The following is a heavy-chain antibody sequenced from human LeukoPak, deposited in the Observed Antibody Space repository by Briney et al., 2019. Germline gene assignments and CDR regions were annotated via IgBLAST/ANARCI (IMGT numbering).Heavy chain of an antibody. J-gene: IGHJ3*02. V-gene: IGHV4-30-2*01. Sequence: PSETLSLTCAVSGGSISSGGYSWSWIRQPPGKGLEWIGYIYHSGSTYYNPSLKSRVTISVDRSKNQFSLKLSSVTAADTAVYYCARSTSRGLDAFDIWGQGTMVTVSS. CDR1: GGSISSGGYS. D-gene: IGHD3-10*01. CDR3: ARSTSRGLDAFDI. CDR2: IYHSGST.